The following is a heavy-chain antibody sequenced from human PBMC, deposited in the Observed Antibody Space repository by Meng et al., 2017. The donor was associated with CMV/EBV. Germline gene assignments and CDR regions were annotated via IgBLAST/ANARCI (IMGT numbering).Heavy chain of an antibody. CDR3: ARHGMWLIRNAY. Sequence: QIHLPQAGPGLGKPGYAIHTPCTESGHTINSADNTWGWIRQPPGMGLEWIGSIYYSKSTYYNPSLKSRVTITVDTAKNKFSLRLSCVTAAPTAVYYCARHGMWLIRNAYWGKGTLVTVSS. V-gene: IGHV4-39*07. CDR1: GHTINSADNT. D-gene: IGHD2-21*01. CDR2: IYYSKST. J-gene: IGHJ4*02.